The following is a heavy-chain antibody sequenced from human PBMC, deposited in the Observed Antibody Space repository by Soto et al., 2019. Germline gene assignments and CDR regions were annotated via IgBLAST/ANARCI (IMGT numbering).Heavy chain of an antibody. CDR2: ISPSGDAT. D-gene: IGHD6-19*01. CDR3: ARDWRYSSGLDY. Sequence: ASVKVSCKASGFTSNTYFMHWLRQAPGQGLEWPGIISPSGDATSYAEKFKGRLTVTKDTSTTTVYMELSSLRPDDTAVYYCARDWRYSSGLDYWGQGTLVTVSS. V-gene: IGHV1-46*02. CDR1: GFTSNTYF. J-gene: IGHJ4*02.